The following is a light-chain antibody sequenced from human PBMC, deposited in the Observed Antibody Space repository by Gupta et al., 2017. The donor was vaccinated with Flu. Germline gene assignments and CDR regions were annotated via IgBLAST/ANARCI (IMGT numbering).Light chain of an antibody. Sequence: MVMHLTPFSLSVTFGQPASISCKCRQRLLRSAGNTYVYWLLQRQGQPQHPLFYEFSKWSSGVADNTSASGGWTEFTLTIVRVEAEDVRVEYYTQCTQHSRPTFGGGTKVDIK. J-gene: IGKJ4*01. CDR2: EFS. V-gene: IGKV2D-29*01. CDR3: TQCTQHSRPT. CDR1: QRLLRSAGNTY.